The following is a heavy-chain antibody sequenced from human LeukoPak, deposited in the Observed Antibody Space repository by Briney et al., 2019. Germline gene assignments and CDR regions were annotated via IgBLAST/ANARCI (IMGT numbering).Heavy chain of an antibody. V-gene: IGHV1-2*02. CDR2: INPNSGGT. J-gene: IGHJ4*02. CDR3: ARESGYHFDY. Sequence: ASVKVSCKASGYTFTAYYIHWVRQAPGQGVEWMGWINPNSGGTHYAQRFQGRVTMTGDTSITTAYMELSSLRSDDTAVFYCARESGYHFDYWGQGTLVTVSS. D-gene: IGHD5-18*01. CDR1: GYTFTAYY.